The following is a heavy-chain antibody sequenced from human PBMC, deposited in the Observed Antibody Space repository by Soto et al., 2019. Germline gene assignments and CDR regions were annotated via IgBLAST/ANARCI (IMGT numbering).Heavy chain of an antibody. V-gene: IGHV3-7*02. J-gene: IGHJ4*02. CDR2: IKQDGSEK. Sequence: GRELRLSCAASGFTSSKYWMSWVRQAPGKGLEWVANIKQDGSEKYYVDSVKGRFTISRDNAKNSLYLQMHSLRAEDTAVYYCTRLVLHYYDCSGYWFYWGQGT. CDR3: TRLVLHYYDCSGYWFY. D-gene: IGHD3-22*01. CDR1: GFTSSKYW.